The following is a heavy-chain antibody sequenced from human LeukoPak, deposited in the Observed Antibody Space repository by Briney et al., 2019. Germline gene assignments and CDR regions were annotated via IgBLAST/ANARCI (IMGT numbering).Heavy chain of an antibody. Sequence: GGSLRLSCAASGFTFSSYGMHWVRQAPGKGLEWVAFIRYDGSNKYYADSVKGRFTISRDNSKNTLYLQMNSLRAEDTAVYYCATQWELLIADAFDIWGQGTMVTVSS. CDR3: ATQWELLIADAFDI. V-gene: IGHV3-30*02. D-gene: IGHD1-26*01. CDR2: IRYDGSNK. J-gene: IGHJ3*02. CDR1: GFTFSSYG.